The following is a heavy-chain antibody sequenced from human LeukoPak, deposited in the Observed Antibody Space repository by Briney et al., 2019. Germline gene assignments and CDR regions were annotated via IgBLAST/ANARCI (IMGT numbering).Heavy chain of an antibody. CDR1: GYTFTGYY. V-gene: IGHV1-2*02. Sequence: GASVKVSCKASGYTFTGYYIHWVRQAPGQGLEWMGWINPNSGGTNYAQKFQGRVTMLRDTSITTAYMELSGLRSDDTAIYYCARGKLAAPGRTGYNWFDPWGQGTLVTVSS. CDR2: INPNSGGT. J-gene: IGHJ5*02. D-gene: IGHD6-13*01. CDR3: ARGKLAAPGRTGYNWFDP.